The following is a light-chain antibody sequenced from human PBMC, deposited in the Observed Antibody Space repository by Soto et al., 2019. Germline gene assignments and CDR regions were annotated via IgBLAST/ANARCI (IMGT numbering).Light chain of an antibody. Sequence: DIVMTQSPDSLAVSLGERATINCKSSQSVLYSSNNKNYLAWYQQKPGQPPKLLIYWASTRESGVPDRFSGSGSGTDFTLTINNLQAEDVAVYWCQQYYITPITFGQGTRLEIK. CDR3: QQYYITPIT. CDR1: QSVLYSSNNKNY. V-gene: IGKV4-1*01. J-gene: IGKJ5*01. CDR2: WAS.